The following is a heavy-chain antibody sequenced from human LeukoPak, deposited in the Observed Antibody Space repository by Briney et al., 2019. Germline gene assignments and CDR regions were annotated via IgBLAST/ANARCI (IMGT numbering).Heavy chain of an antibody. CDR2: ISGSGGTA. V-gene: IGHV3-23*01. CDR1: GFTFNNYA. Sequence: GGSLRLSCVASGFTFNNYAMNWVRQAPGKGLEWVSLISGSGGTAYYADSVKGRFSISRDKSKNTVFLQMNSLSDDDTALYFCAKSSGYSDYAWFDSWGQGTLVTVSS. D-gene: IGHD4-11*01. CDR3: AKSSGYSDYAWFDS. J-gene: IGHJ5*01.